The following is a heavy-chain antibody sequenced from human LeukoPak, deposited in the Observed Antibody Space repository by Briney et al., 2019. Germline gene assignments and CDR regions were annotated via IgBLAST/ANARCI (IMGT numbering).Heavy chain of an antibody. Sequence: SGGSLRLSCAASGFTFSSYWMTWVRQAPGKGLKWVANIKQDGSDKYYVDSVKGQFTISRDNARNSLYLQLNSLRAEDTAVYYCARGPPPGYYGSGSYPTFFDYWGQGTLVTVSS. J-gene: IGHJ4*02. CDR3: ARGPPPGYYGSGSYPTFFDY. D-gene: IGHD3-10*01. V-gene: IGHV3-7*01. CDR1: GFTFSSYW. CDR2: IKQDGSDK.